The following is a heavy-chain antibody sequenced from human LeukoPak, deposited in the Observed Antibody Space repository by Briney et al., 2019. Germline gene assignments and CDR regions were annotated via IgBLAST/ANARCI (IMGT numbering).Heavy chain of an antibody. V-gene: IGHV3-33*08. J-gene: IGHJ4*02. Sequence: GGSLRLSCAASGFTFSSYWMSWVRQAPGKGLEWVAIIWHDGSNKYYVDSVKGRFTISRDNSKNTLYLQMNSLRAEDTAVYYCARDNADGAYYFDYWGQGTLVTVSS. D-gene: IGHD3-10*01. CDR1: GFTFSSYW. CDR3: ARDNADGAYYFDY. CDR2: IWHDGSNK.